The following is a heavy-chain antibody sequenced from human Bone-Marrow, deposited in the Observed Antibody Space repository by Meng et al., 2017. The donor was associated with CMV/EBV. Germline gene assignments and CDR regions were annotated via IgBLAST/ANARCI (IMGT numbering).Heavy chain of an antibody. CDR1: GFTFSSYW. CDR3: ARGGYSYGRRCDY. D-gene: IGHD5-18*01. V-gene: IGHV3-7*01. Sequence: ESLKISCAASGFTFSSYWMSWVRQAPGKGLEWVANIKQDGSEKYYVDSVKGRFTISRDNAKNSLYLQMNSLRAEDTAVYYCARGGYSYGRRCDYWGQGTLVTVSS. J-gene: IGHJ4*02. CDR2: IKQDGSEK.